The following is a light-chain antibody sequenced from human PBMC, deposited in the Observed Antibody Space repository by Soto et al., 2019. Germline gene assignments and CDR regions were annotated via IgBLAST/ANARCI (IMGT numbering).Light chain of an antibody. CDR1: QSVSSSY. Sequence: SVLTQCPGTMSLSPGERANISCRASQSVSSSYLAWYQQKPGQAPRLLIYGASSRATGIPDRFSGSGSGTDFTLTISRLEPEDFAVYYCQQYRTFGQGTKVDIK. J-gene: IGKJ1*01. CDR2: GAS. V-gene: IGKV3-20*01. CDR3: QQYRT.